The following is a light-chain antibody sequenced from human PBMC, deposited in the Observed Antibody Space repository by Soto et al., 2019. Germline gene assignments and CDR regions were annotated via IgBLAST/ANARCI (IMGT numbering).Light chain of an antibody. Sequence: DFQMTQSPSTLSASVGDRVTITCRASQSVTTWLAWFQQKPGKAPKLLIYKASNLEGGVSSRFSGSGSGTEFTLTISSLQPDDFATYYCQQYRTYPWTFGQGTKVEIK. V-gene: IGKV1-5*03. CDR3: QQYRTYPWT. CDR2: KAS. J-gene: IGKJ1*01. CDR1: QSVTTW.